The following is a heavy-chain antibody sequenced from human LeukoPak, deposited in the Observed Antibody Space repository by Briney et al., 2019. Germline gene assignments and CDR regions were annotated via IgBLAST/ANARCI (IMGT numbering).Heavy chain of an antibody. Sequence: SETLSLTCTVSGASIKTYYSRGIRDPPGGGLGCGGYIYYNGTASSNPSLKTRVTISIATSKNQFSLKLSSVTAADTDVYYCASVLRTMASQYYFDYWGQGTLVTVSS. CDR2: IYYNGTA. V-gene: IGHV4-59*01. CDR1: GASIKTYY. J-gene: IGHJ4*02. D-gene: IGHD4/OR15-4a*01. CDR3: ASVLRTMASQYYFDY.